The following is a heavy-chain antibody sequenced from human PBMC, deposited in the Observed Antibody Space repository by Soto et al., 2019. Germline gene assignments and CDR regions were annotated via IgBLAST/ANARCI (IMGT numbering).Heavy chain of an antibody. V-gene: IGHV1-3*01. CDR1: GYTFTSYA. Sequence: QVQLVQSGAEVKKPGASVKVSCKASGYTFTSYAMHWVRQAPGQRLEWMGWINAGNGNTKYSQKFQGRVTITRDTSATTADMALINLRSESTAVYYRARGDGIGSSGLDGRDAWGQGTTVTVSS. CDR3: ARGDGIGSSGLDGRDA. D-gene: IGHD6-6*01. J-gene: IGHJ6*02. CDR2: INAGNGNT.